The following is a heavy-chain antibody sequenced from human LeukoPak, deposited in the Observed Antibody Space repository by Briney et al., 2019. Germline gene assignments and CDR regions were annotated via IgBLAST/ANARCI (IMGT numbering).Heavy chain of an antibody. CDR2: ISGSGGST. D-gene: IGHD2-8*02. CDR1: GFTFSSYA. CDR3: AKDFTGGGGYWFDY. Sequence: PGGSLRLSCAASGFTFSSYAMSWVRQAPGKGLEWVSAISGSGGSTYYADSVKGRFTISTDNSKNTLYLQMNSLRAEDTAVYYCAKDFTGGGGYWFDYWGQGTLVTVSS. J-gene: IGHJ4*02. V-gene: IGHV3-23*01.